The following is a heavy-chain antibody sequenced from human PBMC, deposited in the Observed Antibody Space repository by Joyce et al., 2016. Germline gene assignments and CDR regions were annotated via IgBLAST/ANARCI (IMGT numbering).Heavy chain of an antibody. D-gene: IGHD3-22*01. CDR1: TFSFSYFA. Sequence: QVQLVEFGGGLVQPGRSLRLSCAGSTFSFSYFAMHWVRQAPCKGLGLVAFISSEGDIQHYADSVKGRFTISRDNSLNTLFLQMNRLRAEDTARYYCARIPGSSYYQPFDYWGQGTQVTVSS. V-gene: IGHV3-30-3*01. J-gene: IGHJ4*02. CDR3: ARIPGSSYYQPFDY. CDR2: ISSEGDIQ.